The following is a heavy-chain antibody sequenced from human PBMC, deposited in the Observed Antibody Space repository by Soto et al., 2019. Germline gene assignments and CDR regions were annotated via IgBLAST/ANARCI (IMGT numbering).Heavy chain of an antibody. CDR1: GGSFRGYY. J-gene: IGHJ6*02. V-gene: IGHV4-34*01. Sequence: QVQLQQWGAGLLKPSETLSLTCAVYGGSFRGYYWSWIRQPPGKGLEWIGEIDHRGSTNYNPSLKSRVTISGDTSKNQFSLKLSSVTAADTAVYYCARDKTEVTTFVYYYYGMDVWGQGTTVTVSS. CDR2: IDHRGST. D-gene: IGHD3-16*01. CDR3: ARDKTEVTTFVYYYYGMDV.